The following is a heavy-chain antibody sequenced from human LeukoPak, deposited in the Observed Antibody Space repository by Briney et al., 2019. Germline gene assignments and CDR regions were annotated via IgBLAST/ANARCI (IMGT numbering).Heavy chain of an antibody. Sequence: SGGSLRLSCAASGFTFSSYAMSWVRQAPGKGLEWVSAISGSGGSTYYAGSVKGRFTISRDNSKNTLYLQMNSLRAEDTAVYYCAHAPLELGKFGYWGQGTLVTVSS. CDR3: AHAPLELGKFGY. D-gene: IGHD7-27*01. V-gene: IGHV3-23*01. CDR2: ISGSGGST. CDR1: GFTFSSYA. J-gene: IGHJ4*02.